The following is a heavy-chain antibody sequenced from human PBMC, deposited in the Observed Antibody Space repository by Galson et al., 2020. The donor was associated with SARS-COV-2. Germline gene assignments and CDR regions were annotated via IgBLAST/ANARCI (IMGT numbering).Heavy chain of an antibody. J-gene: IGHJ6*02. CDR3: ARGPLRGIQLLSLYYYYGMDV. V-gene: IGHV1-8*01. Sequence: ASVKVSCKASGYTFTSYNINWVRQATGQGLERTGWMNPNSGNTGYAQKFQGRVTMTRNTSISTAYMELSSLRSEDTAVYYCARGPLRGIQLLSLYYYYGMDVWGQGTTVTVSS. CDR1: GYTFTSYN. CDR2: MNPNSGNT. D-gene: IGHD5-18*01.